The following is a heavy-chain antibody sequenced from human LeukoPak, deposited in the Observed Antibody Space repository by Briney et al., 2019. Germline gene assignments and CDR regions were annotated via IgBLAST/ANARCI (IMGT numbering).Heavy chain of an antibody. D-gene: IGHD3-9*01. J-gene: IGHJ4*02. CDR2: INAGNGNT. CDR3: ARANYDILTGYYPLDY. V-gene: IGHV1-3*01. Sequence: ASVKVSCKASGYTFTSYAMHWVRQAPGQRLEWMGWINAGNGNTKYSQKFQGRVTITRDTSASTAYMELNSLRSEDTTVYYCARANYDILTGYYPLDYWGQGTLVTVSS. CDR1: GYTFTSYA.